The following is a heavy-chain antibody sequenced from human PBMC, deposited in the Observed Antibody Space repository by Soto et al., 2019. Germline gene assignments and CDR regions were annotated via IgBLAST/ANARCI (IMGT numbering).Heavy chain of an antibody. CDR1: GYTLTSFY. V-gene: IGHV1-46*01. D-gene: IGHD4-17*01. CDR2: IDPSAGST. J-gene: IGHJ4*02. CDR3: ARSPRHSSGADPFSWDY. Sequence: ASVKVSCKASGYTLTSFYMHWMRQAPGQGLEWMGVIDPSAGSTTYAQKFKGRVRMTRDTFTSTVFMELSSLRSEDTAVYYCARSPRHSSGADPFSWDYWGQGTLVTVSS.